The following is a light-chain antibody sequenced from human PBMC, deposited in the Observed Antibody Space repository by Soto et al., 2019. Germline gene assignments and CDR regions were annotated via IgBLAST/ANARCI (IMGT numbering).Light chain of an antibody. CDR1: QTISSW. CDR2: KAS. J-gene: IGKJ1*01. V-gene: IGKV1-5*03. CDR3: QHYNSYSEA. Sequence: DIQMTQSPSTLSGAGGDRVTITCRARQTISSWLAWYQQKPGKAPKLLIYKASTLKSGVPSRFSGSGSGTEFTLTISSLQPDDFATYYCQHYNSYSEAFGQGTKVDI.